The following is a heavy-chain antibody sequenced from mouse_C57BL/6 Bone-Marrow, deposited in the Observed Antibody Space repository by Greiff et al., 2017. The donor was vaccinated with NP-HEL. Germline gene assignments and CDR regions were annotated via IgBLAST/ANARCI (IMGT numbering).Heavy chain of an antibody. CDR1: GYTFTSYW. CDR2: INPSDSDT. D-gene: IGHD1-1*01. Sequence: QVQLQQPGAELVKPGASVKVSCKASGYTFTSYWMHWVKQRPGQGLEWIGRINPSDSDTNYNQKFKGKATLTVDKSSSTAYMQLSSLTSEDSAVYYCAIWTYYYGSSPYYFDYWGQGTTLTVSS. CDR3: AIWTYYYGSSPYYFDY. V-gene: IGHV1-74*01. J-gene: IGHJ2*01.